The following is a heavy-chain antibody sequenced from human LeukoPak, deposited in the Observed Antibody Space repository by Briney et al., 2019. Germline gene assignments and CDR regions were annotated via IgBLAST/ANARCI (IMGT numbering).Heavy chain of an antibody. Sequence: SETLSLTCTVSGGSISSYYWSWIRQPPGKGLEWIGYIYYSGSTNYNPSLKSRVTISVDTSKNQFSPKLSSVTAADTAVYYCASAPRGYYYYMDVWGKGTTVTVSS. CDR3: ASAPRGYYYYMDV. V-gene: IGHV4-59*01. J-gene: IGHJ6*03. CDR1: GGSISSYY. CDR2: IYYSGST.